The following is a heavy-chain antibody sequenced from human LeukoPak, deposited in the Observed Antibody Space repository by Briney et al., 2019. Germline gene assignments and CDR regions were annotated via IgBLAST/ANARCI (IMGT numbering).Heavy chain of an antibody. CDR2: IYYSGST. CDR3: ARGPNRYYFDY. V-gene: IGHV4-59*01. Sequence: SETLSLTCTVSGGSITNYYWSWIRQPPGKGLEWLAYIYYSGSTDYNPSLKSRVTISVDTSKNQFSLKLSSVTAADTAVYYCARGPNRYYFDYWGQGTLVTVSS. J-gene: IGHJ4*02. D-gene: IGHD1-14*01. CDR1: GGSITNYY.